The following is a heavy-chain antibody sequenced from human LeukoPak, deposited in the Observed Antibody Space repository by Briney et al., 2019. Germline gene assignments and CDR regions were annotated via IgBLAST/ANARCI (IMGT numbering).Heavy chain of an antibody. CDR3: ARGERITIFGVVTKYNWFDP. J-gene: IGHJ5*02. CDR1: GGSISGYY. CDR2: IYYSGST. Sequence: SETLSLTCTVSGGSISGYYWSWIRQPPGKGLEWIGYIYYSGSTNYNPSLKSRVTISVDTSKNQFSLKLSSVTAADTAVYYCARGERITIFGVVTKYNWFDPWGQGTLVTVSS. D-gene: IGHD3-3*01. V-gene: IGHV4-59*01.